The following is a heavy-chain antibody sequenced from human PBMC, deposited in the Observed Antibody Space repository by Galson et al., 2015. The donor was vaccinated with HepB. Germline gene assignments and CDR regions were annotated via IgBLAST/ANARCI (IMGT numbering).Heavy chain of an antibody. CDR3: VTPYYSDTSDYFPHFHH. J-gene: IGHJ1*01. V-gene: IGHV3-74*01. CDR1: GFTFSNYW. D-gene: IGHD3-22*01. Sequence: SLRLSCAASGFTFSNYWMHWVRQAPGKGLVWVSRIKSDGSSTSYADSVKGRLTISRDNAKNTLYLQMNSLRAEDTAVYYRVTPYYSDTSDYFPHFHHWGQGTLVTVSS. CDR2: IKSDGSST.